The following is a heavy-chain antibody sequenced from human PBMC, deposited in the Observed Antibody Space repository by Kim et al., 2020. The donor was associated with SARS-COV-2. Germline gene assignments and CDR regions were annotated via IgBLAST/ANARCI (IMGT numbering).Heavy chain of an antibody. CDR1: GGSISSYY. D-gene: IGHD3-3*01. Sequence: SETLSLTCTVSGGSISSYYWSWIRQPPGKGLEWIGYIYYSGSTNYNPSLKSRVTISVDTSKNQFSLKLSSVTAADTAVYYCAGAPDFWSGYAGHDAFDIWGQGTVVAVS. CDR3: AGAPDFWSGYAGHDAFDI. CDR2: IYYSGST. V-gene: IGHV4-59*01. J-gene: IGHJ3*02.